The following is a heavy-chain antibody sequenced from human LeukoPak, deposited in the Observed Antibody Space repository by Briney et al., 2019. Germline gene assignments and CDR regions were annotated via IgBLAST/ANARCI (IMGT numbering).Heavy chain of an antibody. D-gene: IGHD3-22*01. CDR1: GYTFTGYY. CDR3: AAGRYDSSGYSPFDC. Sequence: SVKVSCKASGYTFTGYYMHWVRQAPGQGLEWMGGIIPIFGTANYAQKFQGRVTITADESTSTAYMELSSLRSEDTAVYYCAAGRYDSSGYSPFDCWGQGTLITVSS. V-gene: IGHV1-69*13. CDR2: IIPIFGTA. J-gene: IGHJ4*02.